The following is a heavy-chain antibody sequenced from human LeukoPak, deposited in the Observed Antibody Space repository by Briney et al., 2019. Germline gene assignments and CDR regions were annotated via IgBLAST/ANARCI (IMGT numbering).Heavy chain of an antibody. CDR1: DLSFNNYW. J-gene: IGHJ3*02. CDR2: MNQDGSHI. CDR3: AREPYGSGKSDAFDI. V-gene: IGHV3-7*01. Sequence: GGSLRLSGTASDLSFNNYWMSWVRQAPGKGLEWVASMNQDGSHIYYVDSVKGRFTISRDNAKNSLYLQMNSLRAEDTAVYYCAREPYGSGKSDAFDIWGQGTMVTVSS. D-gene: IGHD3-10*01.